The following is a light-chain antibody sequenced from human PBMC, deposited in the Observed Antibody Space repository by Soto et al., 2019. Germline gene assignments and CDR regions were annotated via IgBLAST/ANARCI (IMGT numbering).Light chain of an antibody. J-gene: IGKJ1*01. CDR2: GAS. Sequence: EIVLTQSPGTLSLSPGERATLSCRASQSVNSNYLAWYRRKPGQAPSLLIYGASTRATGIPGRFSGSGSGKTFTLTIPRMEPEDFAVYYCQQYGSSPPTFGQGTKVEIK. CDR1: QSVNSNY. V-gene: IGKV3-20*01. CDR3: QQYGSSPPT.